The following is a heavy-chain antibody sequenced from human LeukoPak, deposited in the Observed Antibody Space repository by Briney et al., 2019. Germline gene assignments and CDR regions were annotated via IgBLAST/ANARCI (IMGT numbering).Heavy chain of an antibody. CDR1: GFTFSGHW. D-gene: IGHD6-19*01. CDR2: INERGTDS. J-gene: IGHJ5*02. CDR3: AKDTVAGANWFDP. Sequence: PGGSLRLSCTASGFTFSGHWIHWVRQPPGMGLVWVSRINERGTDSMYAESVKGRFTISRDNSKNTLYLQMNSLRAEDTAVYYCAKDTVAGANWFDPWGRGTLVTVSS. V-gene: IGHV3-74*03.